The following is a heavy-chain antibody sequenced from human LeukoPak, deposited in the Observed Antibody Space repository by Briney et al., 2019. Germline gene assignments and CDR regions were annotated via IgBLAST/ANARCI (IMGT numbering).Heavy chain of an antibody. V-gene: IGHV3-66*01. CDR2: IYSGGST. J-gene: IGHJ4*02. CDR1: EFSVGSNY. Sequence: GGSLRLSCAASEFSVGSNYMTWVRQAPGEGLEWVSLIYSGGSTYYADSVKGRFTISRDNSKNTLYLQMNRLRPEDAAVYYCAKAPVTTCRGAFCYPFDYWGLGTLVTVSS. D-gene: IGHD2-15*01. CDR3: AKAPVTTCRGAFCYPFDY.